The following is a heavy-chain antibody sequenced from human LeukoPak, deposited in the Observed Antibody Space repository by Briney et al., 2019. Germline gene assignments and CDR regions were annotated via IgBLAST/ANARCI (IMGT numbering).Heavy chain of an antibody. CDR2: INHSGST. CDR3: ARGPPYDYVWGSYRYPPAFDI. CDR1: GGSFSGYY. D-gene: IGHD3-16*02. J-gene: IGHJ3*02. Sequence: PSETLSLTCAVYGGSFSGYYWSWIRQPPGKGLEWIGEINHSGSTNYNPSLKSRVTISVDTSKNQFSLKLSSVTAADTAVYYCARGPPYDYVWGSYRYPPAFDIWGQGTMDTVSS. V-gene: IGHV4-34*01.